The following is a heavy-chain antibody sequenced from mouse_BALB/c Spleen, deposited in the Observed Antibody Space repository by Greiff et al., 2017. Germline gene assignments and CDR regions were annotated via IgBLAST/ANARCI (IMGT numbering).Heavy chain of an antibody. Sequence: EVMLVESGGDLVKPGGSLKLSCAASGFTFSSYGMSWVRQTPDKRLEWVATISSGGSYTYYPDSVKGRFTISRDNAKNTLYLQMSSLKSEDTAMYYCAREEKYYYGSSWFAYWGQGTLVTVSA. D-gene: IGHD1-1*01. CDR1: GFTFSSYG. CDR2: ISSGGSYT. J-gene: IGHJ3*01. CDR3: AREEKYYYGSSWFAY. V-gene: IGHV5-6*02.